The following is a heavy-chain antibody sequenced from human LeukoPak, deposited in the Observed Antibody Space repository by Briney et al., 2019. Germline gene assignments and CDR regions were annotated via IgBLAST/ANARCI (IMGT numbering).Heavy chain of an antibody. CDR2: ISDRGGST. Sequence: GRSLRLSCAASGFTFSSYEMNWVRQAPGKGLGWVSGISDRGGSTYYADSVKGRFTISRDNSKNTLFLQMNSLRAEDTAVYYCAKAQTYYYGSGTYADYWGQGTQVTVSS. CDR1: GFTFSSYE. D-gene: IGHD3-10*01. V-gene: IGHV3-23*01. CDR3: AKAQTYYYGSGTYADY. J-gene: IGHJ4*02.